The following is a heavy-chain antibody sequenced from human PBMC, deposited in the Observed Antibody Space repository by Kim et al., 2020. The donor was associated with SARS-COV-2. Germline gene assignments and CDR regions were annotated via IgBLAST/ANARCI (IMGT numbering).Heavy chain of an antibody. V-gene: IGHV3-9*01. CDR3: AKIPWDFTDDGMDV. Sequence: AESVKGRFTISRHNDKTSLYLQMNSLRAEDTALYYCAKIPWDFTDDGMDVWGQGTPVTVSS. J-gene: IGHJ6*02. D-gene: IGHD2-8*02.